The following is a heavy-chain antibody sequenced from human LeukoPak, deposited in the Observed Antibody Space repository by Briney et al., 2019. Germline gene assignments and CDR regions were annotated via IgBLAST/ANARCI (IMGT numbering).Heavy chain of an antibody. D-gene: IGHD6-19*01. CDR1: GFTFSSYS. Sequence: GGSLRLSCAASGFTFSSYSMNWVRQAPGKGLEWVSYISSSSSTIYYADSVKGRFTISRGNAKNSLYLQMNSLRAEDTAVYYCARDRSPGIAVAGPNWFDPWGQGTLVTVSS. CDR2: ISSSSSTI. J-gene: IGHJ5*02. CDR3: ARDRSPGIAVAGPNWFDP. V-gene: IGHV3-48*01.